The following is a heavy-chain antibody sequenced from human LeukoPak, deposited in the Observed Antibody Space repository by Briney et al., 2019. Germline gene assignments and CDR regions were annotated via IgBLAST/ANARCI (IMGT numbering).Heavy chain of an antibody. Sequence: PGGSLRLSCAASGFTFSDYYMTWIRQAPGKGLEWVSYISSSGSTIYYADSVKGRFTISRDNSKNTLYLQMNSLRAEDTAVYYCARRAGGYSHPYDYWGQGILVTVSS. CDR3: ARRAGGYSHPYDY. CDR1: GFTFSDYY. CDR2: ISSSGSTI. J-gene: IGHJ4*02. D-gene: IGHD4-23*01. V-gene: IGHV3-11*01.